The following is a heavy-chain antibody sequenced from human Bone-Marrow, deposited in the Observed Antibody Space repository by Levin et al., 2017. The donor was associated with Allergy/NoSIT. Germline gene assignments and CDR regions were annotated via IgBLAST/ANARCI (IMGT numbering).Heavy chain of an antibody. CDR1: GGSLSGYY. CDR2: IYSSGSI. V-gene: IGHV4-59*08. CDR3: ARHEASLISYYGLDV. J-gene: IGHJ6*02. Sequence: ASETLSLTCNVSGGSLSGYYWNWIRQPPGKGLEWIGHIYSSGSIKYNPSLKSRLSISLDTSKNQFSLKLRFVTAADTAVYFCARHEASLISYYGLDVWGQGTTVTVSS. D-gene: IGHD3/OR15-3a*01.